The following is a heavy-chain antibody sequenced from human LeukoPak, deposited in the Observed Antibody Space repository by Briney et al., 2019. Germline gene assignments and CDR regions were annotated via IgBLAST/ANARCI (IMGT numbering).Heavy chain of an antibody. Sequence: PSETLSLTCTVSGGSISSSSYYWGWIRQPPGKGLEWIGSIYYSGSTYYNPSLKSRVTISVDTSKNQFSLKLSSVTAADTAVYCCARVGALSSWYFDYWGQGTLVTVSS. D-gene: IGHD6-13*01. CDR1: GGSISSSSYY. CDR2: IYYSGST. J-gene: IGHJ4*02. V-gene: IGHV4-39*01. CDR3: ARVGALSSWYFDY.